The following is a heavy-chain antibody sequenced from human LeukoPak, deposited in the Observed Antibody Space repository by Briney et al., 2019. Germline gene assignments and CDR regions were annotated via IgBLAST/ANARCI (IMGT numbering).Heavy chain of an antibody. J-gene: IGHJ4*02. Sequence: GGSLRLSCAASGFTFRSYAMSWVRQAPGKGLEWVSAISDSGAATNYADSVKGRLTISRDNSKNTLYLQMNSLRAEDTALYYCAKRSCSGSSCNFDYWGQGTLVTVSS. CDR1: GFTFRSYA. CDR2: ISDSGAAT. CDR3: AKRSCSGSSCNFDY. D-gene: IGHD2-15*01. V-gene: IGHV3-23*01.